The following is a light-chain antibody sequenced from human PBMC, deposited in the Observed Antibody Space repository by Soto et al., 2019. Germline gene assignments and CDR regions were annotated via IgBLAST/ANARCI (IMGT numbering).Light chain of an antibody. CDR2: WAS. CDR3: QQYWT. CDR1: QSVLYSSNNKNY. V-gene: IGKV4-1*01. Sequence: DIVMTQSPDSLAVSLGERATINCKSSQSVLYSSNNKNYLAWYQQKPGQPPKLLIYWASTRESGVPDRFSGSGSGTDFTLTISSLQAEDVPVYYCQQYWTFGQGTKVEIK. J-gene: IGKJ1*01.